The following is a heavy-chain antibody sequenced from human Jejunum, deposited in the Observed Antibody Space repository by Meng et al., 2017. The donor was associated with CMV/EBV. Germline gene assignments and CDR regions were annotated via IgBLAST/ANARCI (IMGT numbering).Heavy chain of an antibody. Sequence: YTFTTYGISWLRQAHGQGFEWMAWISGYNGETTYSQKFQGRVTTTTDTSTNTAYMELMSLKSDDTAVYYCARTTLDCTNGVCYEYWGQG. CDR2: ISGYNGET. D-gene: IGHD2-8*01. J-gene: IGHJ4*02. CDR3: ARTTLDCTNGVCYEY. V-gene: IGHV1-18*01. CDR1: YTFTTYG.